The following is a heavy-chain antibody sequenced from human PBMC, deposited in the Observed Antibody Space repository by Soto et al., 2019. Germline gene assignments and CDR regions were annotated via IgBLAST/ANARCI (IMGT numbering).Heavy chain of an antibody. CDR2: IYHSGST. J-gene: IGHJ4*02. D-gene: IGHD3-3*01. CDR1: GYAISSGYY. Sequence: LSLTCAVSGYAISSGYYWGWIRQPPGKGLEWIGSIYHSGSTYFNPSLKSRVTISVDTSKNQFSLKLSSVTAADTAVYYCARMHIYDFWSGYYDYWGQGTLVSVPQ. CDR3: ARMHIYDFWSGYYDY. V-gene: IGHV4-38-2*01.